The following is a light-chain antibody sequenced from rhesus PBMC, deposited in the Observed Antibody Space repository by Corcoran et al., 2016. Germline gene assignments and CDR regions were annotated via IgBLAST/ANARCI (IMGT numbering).Light chain of an antibody. CDR3: QHGYGTPYS. J-gene: IGKJ2*01. CDR2: YAS. CDR1: QGISNN. V-gene: IGKV1S15*01. Sequence: DIQMTQSPSSLSASVGDTVTITCRASQGISNNLAWYQQKPGKVPKLLIYYASTLQSGVPSRFSGSGSGTDFSLTIRSLQPEDFATYYCQHGYGTPYSFGQGTKVEIK.